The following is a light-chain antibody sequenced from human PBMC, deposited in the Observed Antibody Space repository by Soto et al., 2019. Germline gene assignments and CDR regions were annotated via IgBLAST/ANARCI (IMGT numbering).Light chain of an antibody. CDR3: AAWDDSLNGWV. V-gene: IGLV1-44*01. Sequence: QAVVTQPPSASGTPGQRVTMSCSGSSSNIGSNTVNWYQQVPGTAPKLLIHSNNQRPSGVPDRFSGSKSGTSASLAISGLQSEDEADYYCAAWDDSLNGWVFGGGTKLTVL. CDR1: SSNIGSNT. J-gene: IGLJ3*02. CDR2: SNN.